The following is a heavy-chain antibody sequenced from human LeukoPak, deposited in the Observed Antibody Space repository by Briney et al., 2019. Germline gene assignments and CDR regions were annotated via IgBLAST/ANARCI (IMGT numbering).Heavy chain of an antibody. CDR1: GFTFSTYS. CDR2: ISSSGSYI. V-gene: IGHV3-21*01. Sequence: GGSLRLSCAASGFTFSTYSMNWVRQAPGKGLEWVSSISSSGSYIYYADSVKGRFTISRDNAKNSLYLQMNSLRAEDTAVYYCAGDVDCSSTSCYKEGWFDPWGQGTLVTVSS. D-gene: IGHD2-2*02. CDR3: AGDVDCSSTSCYKEGWFDP. J-gene: IGHJ5*02.